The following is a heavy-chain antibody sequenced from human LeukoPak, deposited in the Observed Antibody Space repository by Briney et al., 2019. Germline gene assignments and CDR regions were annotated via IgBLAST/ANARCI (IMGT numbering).Heavy chain of an antibody. D-gene: IGHD6-13*01. CDR3: AKKTTNSWYVIDY. J-gene: IGHJ4*02. Sequence: GGSLRLSCAASGFTFSSYAMSWVRQAPGKRLERVSAISGSGGTTYYADSVKGRFTISRDNSKNTLYLQMNSLRAEDTAVYYCAKKTTNSWYVIDYWGQGTLVTVSS. CDR1: GFTFSSYA. V-gene: IGHV3-23*01. CDR2: ISGSGGTT.